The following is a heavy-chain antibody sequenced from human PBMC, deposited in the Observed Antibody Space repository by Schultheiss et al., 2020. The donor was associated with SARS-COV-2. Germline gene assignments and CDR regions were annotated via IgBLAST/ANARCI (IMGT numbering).Heavy chain of an antibody. J-gene: IGHJ6*02. CDR2: ISYDGSNK. D-gene: IGHD5-18*01. V-gene: IGHV3-30*18. CDR3: AKDRAVGWIQLWPYYYYGMDV. Sequence: GESLKISCAASGFTFSSYSMNWVRQAPGKGLEWVALISYDGSNKYYADSVKGRFTISRDNSKNTLYLQMNSLRAEDTAVYYCAKDRAVGWIQLWPYYYYGMDVWGQGTTVTVSS. CDR1: GFTFSSYS.